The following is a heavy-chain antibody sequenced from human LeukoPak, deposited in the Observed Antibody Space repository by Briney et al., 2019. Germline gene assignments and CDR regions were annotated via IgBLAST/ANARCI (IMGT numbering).Heavy chain of an antibody. CDR3: TEAGRGWSNENYYLDV. D-gene: IGHD6-19*01. V-gene: IGHV3-23*01. CDR2: ISGSGGST. Sequence: GGSLRLSCAASGFTFSNYATSWVRQAPGKGLEWVSAISGSGGSTYYPDSVKGRFSISRDNSKNTLYLQMNSLRAEATAVYYCTEAGRGWSNENYYLDVWGKGTTVTVSS. CDR1: GFTFSNYA. J-gene: IGHJ6*03.